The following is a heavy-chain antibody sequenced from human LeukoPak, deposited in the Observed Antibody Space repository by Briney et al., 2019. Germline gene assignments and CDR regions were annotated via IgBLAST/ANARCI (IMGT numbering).Heavy chain of an antibody. V-gene: IGHV1-8*01. CDR1: GHTFTDYD. Sequence: ASLRVSCKASGHTFTDYDINWVRQAPGQGLEWMGWMNPNTGDTGYAQKFQGRVTMTRNSSIDTAYMELSGLRSEDTAAYYCTRGSLSGSSRDYWGQGTLLTVSS. CDR3: TRGSLSGSSRDY. D-gene: IGHD1-26*01. CDR2: MNPNTGDT. J-gene: IGHJ4*02.